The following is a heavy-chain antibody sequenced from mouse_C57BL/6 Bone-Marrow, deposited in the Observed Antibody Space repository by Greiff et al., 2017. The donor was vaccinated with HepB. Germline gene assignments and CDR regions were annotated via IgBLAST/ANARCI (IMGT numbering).Heavy chain of an antibody. Sequence: VQLQQSGPELVKPGASVKISCKASGYAFSSSWMNWVKQRPGKGLEWIGRIYPGDGDTNYNGKFKGKATLTAGKSSSTAYMQLSSLTSEDSAVYFCARYGDYWGQGTSVTVSS. CDR1: GYAFSSSW. D-gene: IGHD1-1*02. J-gene: IGHJ4*01. CDR2: IYPGDGDT. V-gene: IGHV1-82*01. CDR3: ARYGDY.